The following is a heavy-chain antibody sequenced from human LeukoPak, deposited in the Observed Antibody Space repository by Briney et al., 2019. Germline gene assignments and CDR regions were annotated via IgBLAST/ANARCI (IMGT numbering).Heavy chain of an antibody. J-gene: IGHJ6*04. D-gene: IGHD4-17*01. CDR2: IYYSGST. CDR3: ARAHDYGDYVNYYYGMDV. CDR1: GGSISSGDYY. V-gene: IGHV4-30-4*01. Sequence: PSETLSLTCTVSGGSISSGDYYWSWIRQPPGTGLEWIGYIYYSGSTYYNPSLKSRVAISVDTSKNQFSLKLSSVTAADTAVYYCARAHDYGDYVNYYYGMDVWGKGTTVTVSS.